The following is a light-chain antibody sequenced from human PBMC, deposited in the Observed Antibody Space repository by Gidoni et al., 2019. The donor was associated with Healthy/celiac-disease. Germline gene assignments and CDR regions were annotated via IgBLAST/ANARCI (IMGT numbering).Light chain of an antibody. CDR2: EGS. Sequence: QSALTQPASVSGSPGQSITISCTGTSSDVGSYNLVSWYQQHPGKAPKLMIYEGSGRPSGVSNRFSGSKSGNTASLTISWLQAEDEADYYCCSCAGSSTYVFGTGTRVTVL. CDR1: SSDVGSYNL. V-gene: IGLV2-23*01. J-gene: IGLJ1*01. CDR3: CSCAGSSTYV.